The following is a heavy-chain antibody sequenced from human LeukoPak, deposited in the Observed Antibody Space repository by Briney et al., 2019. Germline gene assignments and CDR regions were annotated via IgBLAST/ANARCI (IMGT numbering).Heavy chain of an antibody. V-gene: IGHV3-48*01. J-gene: IGHJ1*01. Sequence: GGSLRLSCAASGFTFSSYSMNWVRQAPGKGLEWVSYISSSSSTIYYADSVKGRLTISRDNAKNSLYLQMNSLRAEDTAVYYCARGYCSSTSCYPRYFQHWGQGTLVTVSS. D-gene: IGHD2-2*01. CDR2: ISSSSSTI. CDR1: GFTFSSYS. CDR3: ARGYCSSTSCYPRYFQH.